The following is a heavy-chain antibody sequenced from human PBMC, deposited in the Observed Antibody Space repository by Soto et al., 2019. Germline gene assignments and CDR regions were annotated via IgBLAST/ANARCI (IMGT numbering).Heavy chain of an antibody. Sequence: QVQLQESGPGLVKPSQTLSLTCTVSGVSISSGDYYWSWIRQPPGKGLEWIGYIYYSGSTYYNPSLKSRFTMTVETSKNQFSQKLSCVPAAATAVYYCAREGSLWFGELSGMDVWGQGSTVTVSS. J-gene: IGHJ6*02. V-gene: IGHV4-30-4*01. CDR3: AREGSLWFGELSGMDV. CDR1: GVSISSGDYY. CDR2: IYYSGST. D-gene: IGHD3-10*01.